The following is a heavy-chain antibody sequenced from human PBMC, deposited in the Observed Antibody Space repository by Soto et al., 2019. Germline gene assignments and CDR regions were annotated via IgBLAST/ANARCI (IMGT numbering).Heavy chain of an antibody. CDR2: IWYDGSNK. J-gene: IGHJ4*02. D-gene: IGHD4-17*01. CDR1: GFTFSSYG. CDR3: ARDSTRDSDYGKPLDY. Sequence: GGSLRLSCAASGFTFSSYGMHWVRQAPGKGLEWVAVIWYDGSNKYYADSVKGRFTISRDNSKNTLYLQMNSLRAEDTAVYYCARDSTRDSDYGKPLDYWGQGTLVTVSS. V-gene: IGHV3-33*01.